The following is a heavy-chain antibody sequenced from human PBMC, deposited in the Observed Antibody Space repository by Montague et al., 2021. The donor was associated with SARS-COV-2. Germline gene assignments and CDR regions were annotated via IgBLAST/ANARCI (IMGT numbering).Heavy chain of an antibody. J-gene: IGHJ4*02. D-gene: IGHD3-16*02. CDR2: IYSAGSST. CDR1: GFTFSSYV. Sequence: SLRLSCAASGFTFSSYVMSWVRQPPGKGLEWVSLIYSAGSSTSYADSGKGRFTISRDNSKNTMYLQMNSLRAEDTAVYYCSGESSDPYYFDYWGQGTLVTVSS. V-gene: IGHV3-23*03. CDR3: SGESSDPYYFDY.